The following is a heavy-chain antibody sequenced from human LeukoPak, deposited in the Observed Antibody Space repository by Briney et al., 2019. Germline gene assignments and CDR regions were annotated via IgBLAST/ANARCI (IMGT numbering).Heavy chain of an antibody. CDR1: GGSISSGGYS. V-gene: IGHV4-30-2*01. CDR2: IYHSGST. Sequence: PSETLSLTCAVSGGSISSGGYSWSWIRQPPGKGLEWIGYIYHSGSTYYNPSLKSRVTISVDRSKNQFSLKLSSVTAADTAVYYCARDYGDYENAFDIWGQGTMVTVSS. J-gene: IGHJ3*02. CDR3: ARDYGDYENAFDI. D-gene: IGHD4-17*01.